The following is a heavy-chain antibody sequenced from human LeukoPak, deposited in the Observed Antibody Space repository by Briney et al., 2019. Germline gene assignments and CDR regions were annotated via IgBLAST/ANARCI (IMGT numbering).Heavy chain of an antibody. CDR2: ISGSSTTK. CDR1: GFIFSNYG. CDR3: ARVLFLHDYGDYEAFDY. Sequence: GGSLRLSCAASGFIFSNYGMSWVRQAPGKGLEWVSFISGSSTTKYYVDSVKGRFTISRDNAKNSLYLQMNSLRAEDTAVYYCARVLFLHDYGDYEAFDYWGQGTLVTVSS. V-gene: IGHV3-48*04. J-gene: IGHJ4*02. D-gene: IGHD4-17*01.